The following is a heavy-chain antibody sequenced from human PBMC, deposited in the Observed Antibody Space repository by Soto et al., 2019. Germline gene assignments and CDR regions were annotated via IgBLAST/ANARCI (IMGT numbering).Heavy chain of an antibody. V-gene: IGHV4-39*01. CDR2: IYYSGST. J-gene: IGHJ3*02. CDR3: VRQVRDGYHDAFDI. CDR1: GGSISSSSYY. Sequence: PSETLSLTCTVSGGSISSSSYYWGWIRQPPGKGLDWIGSIYYSGSTYYNPSLKSRVTISVDTSKNQFSLKLRSVTAEDTAVYYCVRQVRDGYHDAFDIGGQGTMVTVSS. D-gene: IGHD5-12*01.